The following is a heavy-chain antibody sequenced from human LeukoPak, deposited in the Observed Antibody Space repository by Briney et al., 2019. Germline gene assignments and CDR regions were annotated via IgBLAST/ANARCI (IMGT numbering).Heavy chain of an antibody. CDR3: ARENNYGYNGFDY. Sequence: PGGSLRLSCAASGFTVSVNYMNWVRQAPGKGLEWVSVIYSGGSTYYADSVKGRFAISRDSSKNTLYLQMNSLRPEDTAVYYCARENNYGYNGFDYWGQGTLVTVSS. CDR1: GFTVSVNY. CDR2: IYSGGST. V-gene: IGHV3-53*01. J-gene: IGHJ4*02. D-gene: IGHD5-18*01.